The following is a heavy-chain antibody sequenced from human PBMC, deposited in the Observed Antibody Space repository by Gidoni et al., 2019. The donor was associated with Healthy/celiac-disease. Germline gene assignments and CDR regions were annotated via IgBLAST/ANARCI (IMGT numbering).Heavy chain of an antibody. CDR1: GGSISSSSYH. V-gene: IGHV4-39*01. CDR2: IYYSGST. CDR3: ARQVTGWYWSDYYYGMDV. D-gene: IGHD6-19*01. J-gene: IGHJ6*02. Sequence: QLQLQESGPGLVKPSETLSLTCTVSGGSISSSSYHWGWIRQPPGKGLEWVGSIYYSGSTYYNPSLKSRVTISVDTSKNQFSLKLSSVTAADTAVYYCARQVTGWYWSDYYYGMDVWSQGTTVTVSS.